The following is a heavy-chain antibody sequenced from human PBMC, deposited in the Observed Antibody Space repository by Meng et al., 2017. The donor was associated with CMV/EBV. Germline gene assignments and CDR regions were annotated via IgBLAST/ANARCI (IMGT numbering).Heavy chain of an antibody. J-gene: IGHJ5*02. CDR2: ISTSGST. D-gene: IGHD3-10*01. CDR1: GGSITSYY. Sequence: ESLKISCTVSGGSITSYYWSWIRQPAGKGVEWIGRISTSGSTNYVPSLKSRVSMSVDTSKNQVSLNLTSVTAADTAVYYCAREISGVEGRWFDPWGQGTLVTVSS. CDR3: AREISGVEGRWFDP. V-gene: IGHV4-4*07.